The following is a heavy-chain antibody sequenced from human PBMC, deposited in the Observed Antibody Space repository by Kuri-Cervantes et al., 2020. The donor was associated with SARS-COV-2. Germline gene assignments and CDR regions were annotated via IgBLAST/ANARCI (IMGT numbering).Heavy chain of an antibody. CDR1: GYTFTSYD. J-gene: IGHJ2*01. CDR3: ASRYYEGPGLARKNHWYFDL. V-gene: IGHV1-8*01. Sequence: ASVKVSCKASGYTFTSYDINWVRQATGQGLEWMGWMNPNSGNTGYAQKFQGRVTITADKSTSTAYMELSSLRSADTAVYYCASRYYEGPGLARKNHWYFDLWGRGTLVTVSS. D-gene: IGHD3-22*01. CDR2: MNPNSGNT.